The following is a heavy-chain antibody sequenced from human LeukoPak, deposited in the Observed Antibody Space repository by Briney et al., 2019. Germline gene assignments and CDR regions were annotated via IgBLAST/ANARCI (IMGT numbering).Heavy chain of an antibody. V-gene: IGHV1-2*02. Sequence: GASVKVSCKASGYTFTDYCIHWVRQAPGQGLEWMGWINPHSGGTNYAQKFRGRVTMTRDTSISTAYMELSRLRSDDTAVYFCARKDMAVAGLHYYGMDVWGQGTTVTVSS. CDR1: GYTFTDYC. D-gene: IGHD6-19*01. J-gene: IGHJ6*02. CDR3: ARKDMAVAGLHYYGMDV. CDR2: INPHSGGT.